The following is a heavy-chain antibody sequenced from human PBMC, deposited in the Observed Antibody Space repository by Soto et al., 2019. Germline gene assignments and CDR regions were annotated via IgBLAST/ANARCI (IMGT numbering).Heavy chain of an antibody. CDR3: ARRGGSYQADY. CDR1: GYSFSAYC. CDR2: IYPGDSDT. D-gene: IGHD1-26*01. Sequence: PGESVKISCKGSGYSFSAYCIGWVPQMPGKGLEWMGIIYPGDSDTIYSPSFQGQVTISADKSISTAYRQWSGLKASDTAVFYCARRGGSYQADYWGQGTLVTV. J-gene: IGHJ4*02. V-gene: IGHV5-51*01.